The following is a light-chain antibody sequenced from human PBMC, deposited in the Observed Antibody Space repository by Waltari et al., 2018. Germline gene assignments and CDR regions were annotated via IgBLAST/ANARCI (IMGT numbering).Light chain of an antibody. V-gene: IGLV2-11*01. CDR2: DVA. CDR1: SSNVGSFDY. Sequence: QSALTQPRSVSGSPGQSVTISSTGTSSNVGSFDYVPWYQHHPGKAPKLLIYDVAKRPSGVPHRFSGSKSGNTASLTITGLQTEDEADYYCCSYTGTNTFVLGTGTAITVL. CDR3: CSYTGTNTFV. J-gene: IGLJ1*01.